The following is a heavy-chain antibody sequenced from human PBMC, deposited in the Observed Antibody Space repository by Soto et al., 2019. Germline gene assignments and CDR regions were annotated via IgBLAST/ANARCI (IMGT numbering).Heavy chain of an antibody. V-gene: IGHV4-39*01. Sequence: QLQLQESGPGLVKPSETPSLTCTVSGGSISSSGYYWGLIRQPPGRGLEWIGSIYYSGSTYYNPSLKSRVTISVDTSKNQFSLKLSSVTAADTAVYYCARHSWGGGLDYWGQGTLVTVSS. CDR3: ARHSWGGGLDY. CDR1: GGSISSSGYY. CDR2: IYYSGST. J-gene: IGHJ4*02. D-gene: IGHD7-27*01.